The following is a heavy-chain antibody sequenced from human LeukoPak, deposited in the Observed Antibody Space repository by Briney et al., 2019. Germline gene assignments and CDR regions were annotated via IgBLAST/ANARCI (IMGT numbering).Heavy chain of an antibody. D-gene: IGHD1-26*01. V-gene: IGHV1-69*13. CDR3: ARGPDSGSYGLTFDF. CDR2: IIPIFGTA. Sequence: ASVKVSCKASGGTFSSYAISWVRQAPGQGLEWMGGIIPIFGTANYAQKFQGRVTITADESTSTAYMELSSLRSEDTAVYYCARGPDSGSYGLTFDFCGQGTLVTVSS. CDR1: GGTFSSYA. J-gene: IGHJ4*02.